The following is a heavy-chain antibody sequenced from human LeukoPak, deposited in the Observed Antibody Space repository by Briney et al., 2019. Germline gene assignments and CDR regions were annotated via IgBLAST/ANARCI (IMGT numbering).Heavy chain of an antibody. CDR2: IYYSGST. Sequence: SETLSLTCTVSGGSISSYYWSWIQQPPGKGLEWIGYIYYSGSTNYNPSLKSRVTISVDTSKNQFSLKLSSVTAADTAVYYCARGRGIDRFDYWGQGTLVTVSS. J-gene: IGHJ4*02. D-gene: IGHD6-13*01. CDR1: GGSISSYY. V-gene: IGHV4-59*01. CDR3: ARGRGIDRFDY.